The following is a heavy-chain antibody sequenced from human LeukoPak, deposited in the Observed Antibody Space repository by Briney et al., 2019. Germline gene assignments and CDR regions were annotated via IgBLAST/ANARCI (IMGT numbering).Heavy chain of an antibody. CDR3: ARRRGWTESYYFDY. D-gene: IGHD1-1*01. V-gene: IGHV3-48*03. J-gene: IGHJ4*02. CDR1: GFTFSSYE. Sequence: PGGSLRLSCAASGFTFSSYEMNWVRQAPGKGLEWVSYISSSGSTIYYADSVKGRFTISRDNAKNSLYLQMNSLRAEDTAVYYCARRRGWTESYYFDYWRQGTLVTVS. CDR2: ISSSGSTI.